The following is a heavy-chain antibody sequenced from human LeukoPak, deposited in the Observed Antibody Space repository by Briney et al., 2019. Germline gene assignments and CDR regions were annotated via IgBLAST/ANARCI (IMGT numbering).Heavy chain of an antibody. D-gene: IGHD1-26*01. Sequence: PGGSLRLSCAASGFTFSSYAMSWVRQAPGKGLEWVSAISGSGGSTYYADSVKGRFTISRDNSKNTLYLQMNSLRAEDTAVYYCARDPSGSYYGALFDYWGQGTLVTVSS. J-gene: IGHJ4*02. CDR1: GFTFSSYA. V-gene: IGHV3-23*01. CDR3: ARDPSGSYYGALFDY. CDR2: ISGSGGST.